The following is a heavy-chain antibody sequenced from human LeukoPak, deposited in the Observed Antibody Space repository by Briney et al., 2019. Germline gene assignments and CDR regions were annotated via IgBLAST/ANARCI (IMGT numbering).Heavy chain of an antibody. Sequence: PGGSLRLSCAASGFTFSSYAMHWVRQAPGKGLEWVAVISYDGSNKYYADSVKGRFTISRDNSKNTLYLQMNSLRAEDTAVYYCARGASSSSWYTASQDYWGQGTLVTVSS. CDR1: GFTFSSYA. CDR2: ISYDGSNK. J-gene: IGHJ4*02. D-gene: IGHD6-13*01. V-gene: IGHV3-30-3*01. CDR3: ARGASSSSWYTASQDY.